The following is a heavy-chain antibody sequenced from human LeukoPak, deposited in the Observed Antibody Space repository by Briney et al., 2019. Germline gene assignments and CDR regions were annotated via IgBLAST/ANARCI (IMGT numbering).Heavy chain of an antibody. V-gene: IGHV1-69*13. CDR2: IIPIFATA. D-gene: IGHD6-19*01. CDR1: GGTFSNYV. J-gene: IGHJ5*02. Sequence: GASVKVSRKASGGTFSNYVINWVRQAPGQGLEWMGGIIPIFATADYAQKFQGRVTITADESTSTAYMELSSLRSEDTAVYYCARSSAATSGWYLDPWGQGTLVTVSS. CDR3: ARSSAATSGWYLDP.